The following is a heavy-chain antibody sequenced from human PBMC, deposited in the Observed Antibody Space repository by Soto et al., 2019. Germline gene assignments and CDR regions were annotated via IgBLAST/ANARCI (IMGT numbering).Heavy chain of an antibody. CDR3: ARDLPGTHSIDY. CDR1: GGSISSYY. D-gene: IGHD7-27*01. J-gene: IGHJ4*02. V-gene: IGHV4-59*01. CDR2: IYYSGST. Sequence: PSETLSLTCTVSGGSISSYYWSWIRQPPGKGLEWIGYIYYSGSTNYNPSLKSRVTISVDTSKNQFSLKLSSVTAADTAGYYCARDLPGTHSIDYWGQGTRATVSS.